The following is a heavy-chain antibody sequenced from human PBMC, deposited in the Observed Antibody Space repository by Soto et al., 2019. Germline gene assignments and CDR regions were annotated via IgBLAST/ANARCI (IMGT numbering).Heavy chain of an antibody. Sequence: GSLRLSCAASGFTFGSYAMSWVRQAPGKGLEWVSGISGSGDSTYYADSVKGRFTISRDNSKNTLYLQMNSLRAEDTAVYYCAKGVPGIAVAGTGYFQHWGQGTLVTVSS. CDR3: AKGVPGIAVAGTGYFQH. V-gene: IGHV3-23*01. D-gene: IGHD6-19*01. J-gene: IGHJ1*01. CDR1: GFTFGSYA. CDR2: ISGSGDST.